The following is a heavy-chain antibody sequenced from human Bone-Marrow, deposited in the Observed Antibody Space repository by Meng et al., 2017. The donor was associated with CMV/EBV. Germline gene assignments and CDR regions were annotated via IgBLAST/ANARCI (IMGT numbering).Heavy chain of an antibody. D-gene: IGHD6-25*01. V-gene: IGHV4-39*06. J-gene: IGHJ6*02. CDR3: ARGSLIAAAV. CDR1: GGSISSSSYY. Sequence: SETLSLTCTVSGGSISSSSYYWGWIRQPPGKGLEWIGSIYYSGSTYYNPSLKRRFTISVDTSKNQFPLKLSSVTAADTAVYYCARGSLIAAAVWGQGNTVHVAS. CDR2: IYYSGST.